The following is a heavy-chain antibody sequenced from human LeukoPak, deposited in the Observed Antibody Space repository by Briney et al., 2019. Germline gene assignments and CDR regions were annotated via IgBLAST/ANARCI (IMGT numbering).Heavy chain of an antibody. Sequence: PGGSLRLSCAASGFTFSSYELYWVRQAPGKGLEWISYISSSSTIIKYADSVRGRFTISRDDARESLYLQMSSLRADDTAIYYCGASRQYVGAFDIWGQATLLTVSS. V-gene: IGHV3-48*03. CDR2: ISSSSTII. J-gene: IGHJ3*02. D-gene: IGHD3-16*01. CDR1: GFTFSSYE. CDR3: GASRQYVGAFDI.